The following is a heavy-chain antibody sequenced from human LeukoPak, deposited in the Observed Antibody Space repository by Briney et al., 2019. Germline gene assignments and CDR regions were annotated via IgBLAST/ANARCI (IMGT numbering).Heavy chain of an antibody. CDR2: ISSSGDTV. Sequence: PGGSLRLSCAASGFTFSSYEMNWVRQGPGKGPEWVSYISSSGDTVFYGYSLNGRFTISRDNAKNSLYLQMNSLRAEDTAVYYCAKGKGVRELRLGAFDIWGQGTMVTVSS. J-gene: IGHJ3*02. D-gene: IGHD1-7*01. CDR3: AKGKGVRELRLGAFDI. CDR1: GFTFSSYE. V-gene: IGHV3-48*03.